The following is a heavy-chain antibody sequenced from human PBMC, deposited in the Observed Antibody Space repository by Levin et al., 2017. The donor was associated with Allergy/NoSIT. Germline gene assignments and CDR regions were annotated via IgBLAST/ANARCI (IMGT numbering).Heavy chain of an antibody. CDR3: ASNKRSRTYDAFDI. Sequence: RASVKVSCKASGGTFSSYAISWVRQAPGQGLEWMGGIIPIFGTANYAQKFQGRVTITADKSTSTAYMELSSLRSEDTAVYYCASNKRSRTYDAFDIWGQGTMVTVSS. J-gene: IGHJ3*02. CDR1: GGTFSSYA. D-gene: IGHD1-26*01. CDR2: IIPIFGTA. V-gene: IGHV1-69*06.